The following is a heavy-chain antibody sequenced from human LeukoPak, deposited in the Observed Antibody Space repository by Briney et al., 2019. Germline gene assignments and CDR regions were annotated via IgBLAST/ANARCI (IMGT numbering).Heavy chain of an antibody. V-gene: IGHV4-4*07. CDR1: GGSISSYY. D-gene: IGHD3-3*01. Sequence: PSETLSLTCTVSGGSISSYYWSWIRQPAGKGLEWIGRIYTGGSTNYNPSLKSRVTMSVDTSKNQFSLKLSSVTAADTAVYYCARGPPYYDFWSGNNWFDPWGQGTLVTVSS. CDR2: IYTGGST. J-gene: IGHJ5*02. CDR3: ARGPPYYDFWSGNNWFDP.